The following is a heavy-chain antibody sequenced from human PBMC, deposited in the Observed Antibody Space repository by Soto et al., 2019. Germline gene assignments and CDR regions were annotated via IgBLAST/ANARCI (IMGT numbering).Heavy chain of an antibody. V-gene: IGHV2-5*02. CDR3: AHRSRGYAYYFDQ. CDR2: IFWDDDK. CDR1: GFSLSTRGVG. Sequence: QITLKESGPTLGKPTQTLTLTCSVAGFSLSTRGVGVGGIRQPPGKALEWLALIFWDDDKGYSPSLRSRLTIAEDTSKNQVVLTVTNMDPVDTATYYCAHRSRGYAYYFDQWGQGTLVTVSS. J-gene: IGHJ4*02. D-gene: IGHD5-12*01.